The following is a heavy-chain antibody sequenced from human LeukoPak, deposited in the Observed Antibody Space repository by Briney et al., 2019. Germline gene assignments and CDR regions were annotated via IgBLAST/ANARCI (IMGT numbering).Heavy chain of an antibody. J-gene: IGHJ4*02. CDR2: IYYSGST. V-gene: IGHV4-59*01. CDR3: ARTLSRTYYFDY. D-gene: IGHD2/OR15-2a*01. Sequence: SETLSLTCTVSGGSISSYYWSWIRQPPGKGLEWIGYIYYSGSTNYNPSLKSRVTISVDTSKNQFSLKLSSVTAADTAVYYCARTLSRTYYFDYWGQGTLVTVSS. CDR1: GGSISSYY.